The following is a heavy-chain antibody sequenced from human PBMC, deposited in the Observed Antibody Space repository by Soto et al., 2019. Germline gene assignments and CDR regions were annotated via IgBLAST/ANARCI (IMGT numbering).Heavy chain of an antibody. J-gene: IGHJ3*02. V-gene: IGHV3-23*01. Sequence: PGGSLRLSCAASGFTFSSYAMSWVRQAPGKGLEWVSAISGSGGSTYYADSVKGRFTISRDNSKNKLYLQMNSLRAEDTAVFYCAKDPIVVVVAATLGAFDIWGQGTMVTVSS. CDR2: ISGSGGST. CDR3: AKDPIVVVVAATLGAFDI. D-gene: IGHD2-15*01. CDR1: GFTFSSYA.